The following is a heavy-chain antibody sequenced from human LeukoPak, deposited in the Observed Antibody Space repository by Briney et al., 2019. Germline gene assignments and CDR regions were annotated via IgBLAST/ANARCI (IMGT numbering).Heavy chain of an antibody. V-gene: IGHV4-34*01. D-gene: IGHD3-22*01. CDR3: ARGVRYDSSGYYYSPYEDH. CDR1: GGSFSGYY. CDR2: TNHSGST. Sequence: SETLSLTCAVYGGSFSGYYWSWIRQPPGKGLEWIGETNHSGSTNYNPSLKSRVTISVDTSKNQFSLKLSSVTAADTAVYYCARGVRYDSSGYYYSPYEDHWGQGTLVTVSS. J-gene: IGHJ4*02.